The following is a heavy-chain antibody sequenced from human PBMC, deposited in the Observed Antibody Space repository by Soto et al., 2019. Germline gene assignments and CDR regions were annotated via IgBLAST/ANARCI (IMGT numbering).Heavy chain of an antibody. CDR3: AKDQWLVLSYFDY. CDR2: ISYDGSNK. CDR1: GFTFSTYG. D-gene: IGHD6-19*01. J-gene: IGHJ4*02. V-gene: IGHV3-30*18. Sequence: LRLSCAASGFTFSTYGMHWVRQAPGKGLEWVAVISYDGSNKYYADSVKGRFTMSRDNSKNTLYLQMNSLRAEDTAVYYCAKDQWLVLSYFDYWGQGTLVTVSS.